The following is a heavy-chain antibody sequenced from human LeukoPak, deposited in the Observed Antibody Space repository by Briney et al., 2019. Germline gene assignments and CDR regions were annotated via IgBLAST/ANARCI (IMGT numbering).Heavy chain of an antibody. J-gene: IGHJ4*02. D-gene: IGHD6-13*01. Sequence: GGSLRLSCAASGFTFSSYSMSWVRQAPGKGLEWLSAISGSGACTYYADSGKGWFTISRDNSKNTRYLQMNSLRAEDTAVYYCAKEAAAGDPDYWGQGTLVTVSS. V-gene: IGHV3-23*01. CDR1: GFTFSSYS. CDR3: AKEAAAGDPDY. CDR2: ISGSGACT.